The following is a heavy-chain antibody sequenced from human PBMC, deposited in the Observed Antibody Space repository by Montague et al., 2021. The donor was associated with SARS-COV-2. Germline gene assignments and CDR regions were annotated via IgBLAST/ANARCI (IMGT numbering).Heavy chain of an antibody. CDR3: ARGQIHYYDSSGYLKSGMDV. V-gene: IGHV4-34*01. CDR1: GGSFSAYY. CDR2: INHSGST. J-gene: IGHJ6*02. Sequence: SETLSLTCAVYGGSFSAYYWSWIRQPPGKGLEWIGEINHSGSTNFNPSLKSRVTMSIDTSKNQFSLKLSSVTAADTAVYYCARGQIHYYDSSGYLKSGMDVWGQGTAVTVSS. D-gene: IGHD3-22*01.